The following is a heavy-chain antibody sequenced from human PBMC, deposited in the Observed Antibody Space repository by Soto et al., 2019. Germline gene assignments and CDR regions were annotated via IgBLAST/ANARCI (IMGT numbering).Heavy chain of an antibody. V-gene: IGHV3-23*01. CDR1: GFTLSTYA. Sequence: PGRSLRLPCAASGFTLSTYAKSLVRQAPGKGLEWVSAISGSGGTTYYADSVKGRFTISRDNSKNTLYLQMNSLRAEDTAVYYCAKAFFYCFGDRRDSFSFCGQGSLDTGSA. D-gene: IGHD3-3*02. J-gene: IGHJ4*01. CDR3: AKAFFYCFGDRRDSFSF. CDR2: ISGSGGTT.